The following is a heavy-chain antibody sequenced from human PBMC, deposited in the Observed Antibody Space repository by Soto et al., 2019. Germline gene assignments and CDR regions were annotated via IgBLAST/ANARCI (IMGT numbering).Heavy chain of an antibody. CDR1: EFTFSMYW. CDR3: ARGWVNYGSGSYDV. Sequence: GGSLRLSCAASEFTFSMYWMHWVRQAPGKGLMWVSRINSDGSGTNYADSVKGRFTISRDNAKNTLYLQMNSLRVEDTAVYYCARGWVNYGSGSYDVWGQGTTVTVS. D-gene: IGHD3-10*01. V-gene: IGHV3-74*01. J-gene: IGHJ6*02. CDR2: INSDGSGT.